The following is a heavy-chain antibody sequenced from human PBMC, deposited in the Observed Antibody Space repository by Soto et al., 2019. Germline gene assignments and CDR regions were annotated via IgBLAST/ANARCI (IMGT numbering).Heavy chain of an antibody. V-gene: IGHV4-39*01. CDR1: GGSIKDDTYY. CDR3: ARLHCTSPNCVPLDP. D-gene: IGHD2-2*01. J-gene: IGHJ5*02. Sequence: QLQLQESGPGLVKPSETLSLTCTVSGGSIKDDTYYWGWIRQPPGKGLEWIGSIYYSGTSSYNPSLESRVTMSVDTSKKPLSLRPRSVTAADTAVYYCARLHCTSPNCVPLDPWGQGTLVIVSS. CDR2: IYYSGTS.